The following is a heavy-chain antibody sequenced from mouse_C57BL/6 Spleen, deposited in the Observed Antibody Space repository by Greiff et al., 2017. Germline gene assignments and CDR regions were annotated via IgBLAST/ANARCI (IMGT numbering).Heavy chain of an antibody. D-gene: IGHD4-1*01. J-gene: IGHJ4*01. Sequence: EVMLVESGGDLVKPGGSLKLSCAASGFTFSSYGMSWVRQTPDKRLEWVATISSGGSYTYYPDSVKGRFTISRDNAKNTLYLQMSSLKSEDTAMYYCARLPGAMDYWGQGTSVTVSS. V-gene: IGHV5-6*01. CDR1: GFTFSSYG. CDR2: ISSGGSYT. CDR3: ARLPGAMDY.